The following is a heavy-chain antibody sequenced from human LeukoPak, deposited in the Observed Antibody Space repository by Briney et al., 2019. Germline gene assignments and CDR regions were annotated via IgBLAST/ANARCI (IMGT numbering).Heavy chain of an antibody. V-gene: IGHV3-23*01. J-gene: IGHJ5*02. CDR3: AKELLWFGEEFDP. D-gene: IGHD3-10*01. CDR1: GFTFSSYA. Sequence: HPGGSLILSCAASGFTFSSYAMSWVRQAPGKGPEWVSAISGSGGSTYYADSVKGRFTISRDNSKNTLYLQMNSLRAEDTAVYYCAKELLWFGEEFDPWGQGTLVTVSS. CDR2: ISGSGGST.